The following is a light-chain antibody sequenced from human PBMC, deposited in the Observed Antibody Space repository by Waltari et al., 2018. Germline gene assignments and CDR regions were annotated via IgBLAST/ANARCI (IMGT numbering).Light chain of an antibody. CDR1: SPNIRSNT. CDR3: AAWDDSLNGVV. CDR2: SNN. V-gene: IGLV1-44*01. J-gene: IGLJ2*01. Sequence: QSVLTQPPSASGTPGPRVTISCSGSSPNIRSNTVNWYQQLPGTAPKLLIYSNNQRPSGVPDRFSGSKSGTSASLAISGLQSEDEADYYCAAWDDSLNGVVFGGGTKLTVL.